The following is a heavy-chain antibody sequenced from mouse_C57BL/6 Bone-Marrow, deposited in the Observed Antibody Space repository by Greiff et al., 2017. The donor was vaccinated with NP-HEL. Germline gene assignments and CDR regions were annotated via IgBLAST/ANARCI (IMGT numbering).Heavy chain of an antibody. CDR2: INPSNGGT. V-gene: IGHV1-53*01. CDR1: GYTFTSYW. J-gene: IGHJ1*03. CDR3: ARKGAFYWYFDV. Sequence: VQLVESGTELVKPGASVKLSCKASGYTFTSYWMHWVKQRPGQGLEWIGNINPSNGGTNYNEKFKSKATLTVDKSSSTAYMQLSSLTSEDSAVYYCARKGAFYWYFDVWGTGTTVTVSS.